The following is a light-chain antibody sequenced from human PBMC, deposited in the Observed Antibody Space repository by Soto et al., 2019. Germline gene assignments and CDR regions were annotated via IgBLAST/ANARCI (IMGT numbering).Light chain of an antibody. CDR1: KSISSW. Sequence: DIQMTQSPSTLSASVGARVTITCRASKSISSWLAWYQQNPGKAPNLLIYKASSLESGVPSRFSRSGSGTAITLTISGLQTDDFATYYWHQYNSYPLTFGGGTKVEIK. CDR3: HQYNSYPLT. J-gene: IGKJ4*01. CDR2: KAS. V-gene: IGKV1-5*03.